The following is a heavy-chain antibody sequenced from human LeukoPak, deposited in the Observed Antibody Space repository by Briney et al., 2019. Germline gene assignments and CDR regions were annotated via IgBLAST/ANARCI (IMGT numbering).Heavy chain of an antibody. D-gene: IGHD2-2*01. Sequence: PGGSLRLSCAASGFTFSSYAMTWVRQAPGKGLEWVSAISGSGGSTYYADSVKGRFTLSRDNSKNTLYLQMNSLRAEDTAVYYCAKTGMTDCSSTSCPPDYWGQGTLVTASS. CDR2: ISGSGGST. CDR1: GFTFSSYA. J-gene: IGHJ4*02. CDR3: AKTGMTDCSSTSCPPDY. V-gene: IGHV3-23*01.